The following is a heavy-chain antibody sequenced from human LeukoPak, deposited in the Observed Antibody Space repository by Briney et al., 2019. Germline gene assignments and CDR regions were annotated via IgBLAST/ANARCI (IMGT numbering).Heavy chain of an antibody. V-gene: IGHV4-34*01. Sequence: SETLSLTCAVYGGSFSGYYWSWIRQPPGKGLEWIGEINHSGSTNYNPSLKSRVTISVDTSKNQFSLKLSSVTAADTAVYYCARGSVLLWFGELLDWFDPWGQGTLVTVSS. CDR1: GGSFSGYY. D-gene: IGHD3-10*01. J-gene: IGHJ5*02. CDR3: ARGSVLLWFGELLDWFDP. CDR2: INHSGST.